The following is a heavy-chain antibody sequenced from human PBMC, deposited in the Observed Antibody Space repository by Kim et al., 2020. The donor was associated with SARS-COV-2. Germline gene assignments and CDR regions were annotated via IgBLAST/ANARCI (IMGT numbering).Heavy chain of an antibody. CDR2: T. D-gene: IGHD6-13*01. Sequence: TGYAQKFQGRVTMTRNTSISTAYMELSSLRSEDTAVYYCARGIQQLHGMDVWGQGTTVTVSS. V-gene: IGHV1-8*01. CDR3: ARGIQQLHGMDV. J-gene: IGHJ6*02.